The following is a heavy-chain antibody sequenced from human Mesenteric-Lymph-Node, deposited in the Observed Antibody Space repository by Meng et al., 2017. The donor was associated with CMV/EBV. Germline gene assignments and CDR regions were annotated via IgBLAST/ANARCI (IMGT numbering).Heavy chain of an antibody. D-gene: IGHD6-19*01. Sequence: GESLKISCAASGFTFSSYGMHWVRQAPGKGLEWVAFIRYDGSNKYYADSVKGRFTISRDNSKNTLYLQMNSLRAEDTAVYYCARAGYSSGWPNDYWGQGTLVTVSS. CDR1: GFTFSSYG. CDR2: IRYDGSNK. V-gene: IGHV3-30*02. CDR3: ARAGYSSGWPNDY. J-gene: IGHJ4*02.